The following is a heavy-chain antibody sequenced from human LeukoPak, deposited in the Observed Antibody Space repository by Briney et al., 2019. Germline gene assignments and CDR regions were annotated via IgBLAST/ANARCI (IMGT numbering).Heavy chain of an antibody. CDR2: IFTSGIISGNT. J-gene: IGHJ4*02. V-gene: IGHV4-4*07. CDR1: GGSTGSYY. CDR3: ARGPYSSSWYFPYYSDY. Sequence: SETLSLTCSGSGGSTGSYYWSWIRQPPGKGLEWIGRIFTSGIISGNTNYNPSLESRVTMSVDASKNQFSLKLSSVTAADTAVYYCARGPYSSSWYFPYYSDYWGQGTLVTVSS. D-gene: IGHD6-13*01.